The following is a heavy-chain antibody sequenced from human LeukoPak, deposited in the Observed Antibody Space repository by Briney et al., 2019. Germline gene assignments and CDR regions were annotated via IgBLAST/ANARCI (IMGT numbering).Heavy chain of an antibody. D-gene: IGHD6-19*01. V-gene: IGHV3-7*01. J-gene: IGHJ4*02. CDR1: GFTFSSYW. CDR2: IKQDGSEK. CDR3: AKGLISGWYFDY. Sequence: GGSLRLSCAASGFTFSSYWMSWVRQAPGKGLEWVANIKQDGSEKYYADSVKGRFTISRDNSKNTLYLQMNSLRAEDTAVYYCAKGLISGWYFDYWGQGTLVTVSS.